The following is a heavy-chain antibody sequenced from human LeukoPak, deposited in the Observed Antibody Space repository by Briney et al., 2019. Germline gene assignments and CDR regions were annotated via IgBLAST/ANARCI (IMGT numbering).Heavy chain of an antibody. Sequence: PGGSLRLSCAASGFTFSSYWMSWVRLAPGKGLEWVGFIRSKAYGGTTEYAASVKGRFTISRDDSKSIAYLQMNSLKTEDTAVYYCTRGQGYYYDSSGYLSMGYFDYWGQGTLVTVSS. J-gene: IGHJ4*02. V-gene: IGHV3-49*04. CDR3: TRGQGYYYDSSGYLSMGYFDY. CDR1: GFTFSSYW. D-gene: IGHD3-22*01. CDR2: IRSKAYGGTT.